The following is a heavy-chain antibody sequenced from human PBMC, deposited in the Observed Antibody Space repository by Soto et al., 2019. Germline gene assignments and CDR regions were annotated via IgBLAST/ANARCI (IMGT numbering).Heavy chain of an antibody. CDR2: IKQDGSEK. V-gene: IGHV3-7*01. Sequence: GGSLRLSCAASGFTFSSYWMSWVRQAPGKGLEWVANIKQDGSEKYYVDSVKGRFTISRDNAKNSLYLQMNSLRAEDTAVYYCASLPAIAAADDAFDIWGQGTMVTVSS. J-gene: IGHJ3*02. CDR1: GFTFSSYW. CDR3: ASLPAIAAADDAFDI. D-gene: IGHD6-13*01.